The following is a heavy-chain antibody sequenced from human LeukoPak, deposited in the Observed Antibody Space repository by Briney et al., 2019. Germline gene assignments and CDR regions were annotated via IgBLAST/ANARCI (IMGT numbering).Heavy chain of an antibody. CDR1: GFTFSSYS. V-gene: IGHV3-21*01. Sequence: GGSLRLSCAASGFTFSSYSMNWVRQAPGKGLEWVSSISRSCSYLYYPDSGTSQFPISRDNAKNLLYLQMNSLRAEDTVLYYCAMSGYSYCFFDYWGQGTLVTVSS. CDR2: ISRSCSYL. D-gene: IGHD5-18*01. J-gene: IGHJ4*02. CDR3: AMSGYSYCFFDY.